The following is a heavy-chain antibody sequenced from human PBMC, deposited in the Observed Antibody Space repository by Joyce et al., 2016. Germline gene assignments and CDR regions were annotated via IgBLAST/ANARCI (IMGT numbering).Heavy chain of an antibody. CDR1: GYSFSTYG. Sequence: QEQLVQSGGGVVQPGWSLRLSCAASGYSFSTYGMQWVRQAPGRGLEWVGIIWNHRSKYFSADSVKGRFTNSRDNSKNTRYLQANSLRVEDTAVYFCARVGPYYGMDVWGQGTTVIVSS. D-gene: IGHD3-10*01. CDR3: ARVGPYYGMDV. CDR2: IWNHRSKY. V-gene: IGHV3-33*01. J-gene: IGHJ6*02.